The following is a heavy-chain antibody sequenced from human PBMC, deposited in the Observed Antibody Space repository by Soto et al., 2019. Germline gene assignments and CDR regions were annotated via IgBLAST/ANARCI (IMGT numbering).Heavy chain of an antibody. CDR2: INHSGST. CDR1: GGSFSGYY. V-gene: IGHV4-34*01. D-gene: IGHD3-16*02. Sequence: SETLSLTCAVYGGSFSGYYWSWIRQPPWKGLEWIGEINHSGSTNYNPSLKSRVTISVDTSKNQFSLKLSSVTAADTAVYYCARGPTYYDYIWGSYPEYYFDYWGQGTLVTVSS. J-gene: IGHJ4*02. CDR3: ARGPTYYDYIWGSYPEYYFDY.